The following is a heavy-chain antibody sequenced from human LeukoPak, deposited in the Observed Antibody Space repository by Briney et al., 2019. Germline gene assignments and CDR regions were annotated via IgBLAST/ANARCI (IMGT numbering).Heavy chain of an antibody. J-gene: IGHJ4*02. CDR2: IYYSGST. CDR1: GGSISSSSYY. CDR3: ASRLRYFDWLSAFDY. V-gene: IGHV4-39*01. D-gene: IGHD3-9*01. Sequence: SETLSLTCTVSGGSISSSSYYWGWIRQPPGKGLEWIGSIYYSGSTYYNPSLKSRVTISVDTSKNQFSLKLSSVTAADTAVYYCASRLRYFDWLSAFDYWGQGTLVTVSS.